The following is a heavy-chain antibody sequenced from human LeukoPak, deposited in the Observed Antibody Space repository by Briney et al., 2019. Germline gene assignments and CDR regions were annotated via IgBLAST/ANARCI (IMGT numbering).Heavy chain of an antibody. CDR1: GFTFSSYA. V-gene: IGHV3-30*04. CDR2: ISYDGSNK. CDR3: ARGLDSGYDFDY. Sequence: TGGSLRLSCAASGFTFSSYAMHWVRQAPGKGLEWVAVISYDGSNKYYADSVKGRFTISRDNSKNTLYLQMNSLRAEDTAVYYCARGLDSGYDFDYWGQGTLVTVSS. D-gene: IGHD5-12*01. J-gene: IGHJ4*02.